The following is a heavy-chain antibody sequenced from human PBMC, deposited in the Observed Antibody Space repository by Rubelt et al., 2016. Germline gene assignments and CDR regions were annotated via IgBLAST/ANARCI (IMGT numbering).Heavy chain of an antibody. J-gene: IGHJ3*02. D-gene: IGHD4-23*01. V-gene: IGHV4-30-4*01. Sequence: QVQLQESGPGLVKPPQTLSLTCTVSGASISNGGYYWSWIRQRPGKGLEWIGYIYSAGNTFYNASLESRVTISVDTSKNQFSLKLGSVTAADTAVYYCARGRNSAFDIWGQGTMVTVSS. CDR1: GASISNGGYY. CDR3: ARGRNSAFDI. CDR2: IYSAGNT.